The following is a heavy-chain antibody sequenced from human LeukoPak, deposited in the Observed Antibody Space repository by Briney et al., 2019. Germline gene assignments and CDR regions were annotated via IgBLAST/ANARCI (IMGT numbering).Heavy chain of an antibody. D-gene: IGHD2-2*01. CDR1: GFTFSSYA. Sequence: GGSLRLSCAASGFTFSSYAMHWARQAPGKGLEWVAVISYDGSNKYYADSVKGRFTISRDNSKNTLYLQMNSLRAEDTAVYYCQTPIVVVPAAPQPDDYWGQGTLVTVSS. J-gene: IGHJ4*02. CDR2: ISYDGSNK. V-gene: IGHV3-30*01. CDR3: QTPIVVVPAAPQPDDY.